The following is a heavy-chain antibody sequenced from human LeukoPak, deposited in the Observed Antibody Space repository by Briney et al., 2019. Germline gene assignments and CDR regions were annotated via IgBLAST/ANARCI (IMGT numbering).Heavy chain of an antibody. CDR3: ARGHLNWGLGKYFDY. J-gene: IGHJ4*02. V-gene: IGHV1-24*01. CDR2: FDPKDGET. CDR1: GHTLTELS. D-gene: IGHD7-27*01. Sequence: ASVKVSCKVSGHTLTELSMHWVRQAPGKGLEWMGGFDPKDGETIYAQKFQGRVTMTEDTSADTAYMELSSLRSEDTAVYYCARGHLNWGLGKYFDYWGQGTLVTVSS.